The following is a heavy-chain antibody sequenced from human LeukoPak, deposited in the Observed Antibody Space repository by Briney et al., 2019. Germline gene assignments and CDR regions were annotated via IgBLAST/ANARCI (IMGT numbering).Heavy chain of an antibody. CDR2: ISGSGGST. D-gene: IGHD3-22*01. Sequence: GGSLRLSCAASGISISSYAMSWVRQAPGKGLEWVSAISGSGGSTYYADSVKGRFTISRDNSKNTLYLQMNSLRAEDTAVYYCARAPQYYDSSGCFDYWGQGTLVTVSS. CDR1: GISISSYA. CDR3: ARAPQYYDSSGCFDY. J-gene: IGHJ4*02. V-gene: IGHV3-23*01.